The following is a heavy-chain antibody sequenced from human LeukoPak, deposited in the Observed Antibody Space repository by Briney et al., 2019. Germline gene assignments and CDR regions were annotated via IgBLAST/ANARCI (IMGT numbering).Heavy chain of an antibody. CDR2: IIPIFGTA. D-gene: IGHD2-8*01. CDR1: GGTFSSYA. J-gene: IGHJ4*02. V-gene: IGHV1-69*13. Sequence: SVKVSCKASGGTFSSYAISWVRQAPGQGLEWMGGIIPIFGTANYAQKFQGRVTITADESTSTAHMELSSLRSEDTAVYYCAGIGMVAPFDYWGQGTLVTVSS. CDR3: AGIGMVAPFDY.